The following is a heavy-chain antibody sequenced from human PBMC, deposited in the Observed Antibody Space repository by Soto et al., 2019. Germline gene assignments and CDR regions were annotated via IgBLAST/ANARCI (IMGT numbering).Heavy chain of an antibody. CDR2: IIPIFGTA. CDR1: GGTFSSYA. J-gene: IGHJ5*02. CDR3: ARDRRNYDIFRNWFDP. V-gene: IGHV1-69*13. Sequence: ASVKVSCKASGGTFSSYAISWVRQAPGQGLEWMGGIIPIFGTANYAQKFQGRVTITADESTSTAYMELSSLRSEDTAVYYCARDRRNYDIFRNWFDPWGQGTLVTVSS. D-gene: IGHD3-9*01.